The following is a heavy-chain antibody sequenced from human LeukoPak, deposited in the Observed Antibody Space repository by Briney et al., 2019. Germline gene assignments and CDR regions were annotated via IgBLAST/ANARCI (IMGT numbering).Heavy chain of an antibody. CDR3: ARDNDDYGDYYYGMDV. J-gene: IGHJ6*02. D-gene: IGHD4-17*01. Sequence: PSETLSLTCAVSGGSISSSNWWSWVRQPPGKGLEWIGEIYHSGSTNYNPSLKGRVTISVDKSKNQFSLKLSSVTAADTAVYYCARDNDDYGDYYYGMDVWGQGTTVTVSS. V-gene: IGHV4-4*02. CDR2: IYHSGST. CDR1: GGSISSSNW.